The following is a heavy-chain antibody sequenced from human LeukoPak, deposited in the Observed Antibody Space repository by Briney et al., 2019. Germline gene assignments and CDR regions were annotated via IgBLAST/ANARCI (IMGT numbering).Heavy chain of an antibody. Sequence: GGSLRLSCVVSGINFGDYAMHWVRQAPGKGLEWVSLISGDGGSTYYADSVMGRSTISRDNSKNSLYLQMNTLRTEDTALYFCAKVRFGELLAPLYYYYGMDVWGQGTTVTVSS. V-gene: IGHV3-43*02. CDR3: AKVRFGELLAPLYYYYGMDV. CDR1: GINFGDYA. J-gene: IGHJ6*02. CDR2: ISGDGGST. D-gene: IGHD3-10*01.